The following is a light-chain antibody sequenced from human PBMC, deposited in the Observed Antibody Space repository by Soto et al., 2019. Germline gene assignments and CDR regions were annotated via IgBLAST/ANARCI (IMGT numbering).Light chain of an antibody. CDR3: QQYDNSPFT. J-gene: IGKJ3*01. CDR1: QSVDSY. V-gene: IGKV3-20*01. CDR2: GTS. Sequence: EIVLTQSPATLSLSPGERATLSCRASQSVDSYLAWYQQKPGQAPRLLIYGTSNRATGIPDRFSGSGSGTDFPLTIRRLEPEDFAMYFCQQYDNSPFTFGPGTKVDIK.